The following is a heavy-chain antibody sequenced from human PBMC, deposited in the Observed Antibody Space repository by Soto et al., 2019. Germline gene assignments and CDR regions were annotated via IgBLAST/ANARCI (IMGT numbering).Heavy chain of an antibody. J-gene: IGHJ4*02. CDR2: IHFGGNT. D-gene: IGHD6-19*01. CDR1: GFTVSGDY. V-gene: IGHV3-53*01. Sequence: LRLSCAASGFTVSGDYVSWVRQAPGKGLECVSVIHFGGNTYYADSVKGRFTVSRDNSKNALYLQMNSLRVEDTAIYFCTKVSPQWLVHDYWGQGTLVTVSS. CDR3: TKVSPQWLVHDY.